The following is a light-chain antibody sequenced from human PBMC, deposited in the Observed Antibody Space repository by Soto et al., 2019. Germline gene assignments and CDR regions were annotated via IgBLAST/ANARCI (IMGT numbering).Light chain of an antibody. CDR1: SSDVDNYNY. V-gene: IGLV2-14*01. CDR3: SSYISSDTRV. Sequence: QSVLTQPASVSGSPGQSITISCTGTSSDVDNYNYVSWYQHHPGKAPKLMIYEVSNRPSGVSNRFSGSKSGNTASLTISGLQAEDEADYYCSSYISSDTRVFGGGTQLTVL. J-gene: IGLJ2*01. CDR2: EVS.